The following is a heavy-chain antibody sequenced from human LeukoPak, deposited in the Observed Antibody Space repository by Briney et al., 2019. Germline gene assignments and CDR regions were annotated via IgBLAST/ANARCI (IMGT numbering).Heavy chain of an antibody. Sequence: SVKVSCKASGYTFTSYGISWVRQAPGQGLELMGRIIPFVGLTNYAPRFQGRVTITADKDTTTAYMELSGLTSEDTAVYYCARPRSTESGSYNWFDPWGQGTLVTVSS. D-gene: IGHD1-26*01. V-gene: IGHV1-69*04. J-gene: IGHJ5*02. CDR3: ARPRSTESGSYNWFDP. CDR1: GYTFTSYG. CDR2: IIPFVGLT.